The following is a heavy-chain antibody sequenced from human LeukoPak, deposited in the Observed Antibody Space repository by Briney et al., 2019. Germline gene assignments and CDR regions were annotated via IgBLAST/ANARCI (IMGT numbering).Heavy chain of an antibody. V-gene: IGHV3-23*01. CDR3: AKETSSGNFVTIDC. Sequence: PGGSLRLSCAASGFTFSSYVMSWVRQAPGKGLEWVSAITGDGGGTNHADSVKGRFTISRDNSKNTLYLQMNSLRAEDTAVYYCAKETSSGNFVTIDCWGQGALVTVSS. D-gene: IGHD1-26*01. CDR1: GFTFSSYV. J-gene: IGHJ4*02. CDR2: ITGDGGGT.